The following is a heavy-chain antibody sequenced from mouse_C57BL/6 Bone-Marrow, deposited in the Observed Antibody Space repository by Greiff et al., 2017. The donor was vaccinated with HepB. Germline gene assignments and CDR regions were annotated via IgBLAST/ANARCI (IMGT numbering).Heavy chain of an antibody. CDR3: ARCDGTKGFAY. D-gene: IGHD2-3*01. CDR2: IYPRSGNT. J-gene: IGHJ3*01. Sequence: QVQLQQSGAELARPGASVKLSCKASGYTFTSYGISWVKQRTGQGLEWIGEIYPRSGNTYYNEKFKGKATLTADKSSSTAYMELRSLTSEDSAVYFCARCDGTKGFAYWGQGTLVTVSA. CDR1: GYTFTSYG. V-gene: IGHV1-81*01.